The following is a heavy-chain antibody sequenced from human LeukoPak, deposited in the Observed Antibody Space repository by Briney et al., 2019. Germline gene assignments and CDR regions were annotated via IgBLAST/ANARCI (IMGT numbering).Heavy chain of an antibody. D-gene: IGHD4-23*01. J-gene: IGHJ4*02. CDR3: ARHYYGGNSPLDY. V-gene: IGHV3-20*04. CDR2: IKWNGGST. Sequence: PGGSLRLSCAASGFTFSTYSMNWVRQAPGKGLEWVSNIKWNGGSTGYADSVKGRFTISRDNAKNSLYLQMNSLRAEDTALYYCARHYYGGNSPLDYWGQGTLVTVSS. CDR1: GFTFSTYS.